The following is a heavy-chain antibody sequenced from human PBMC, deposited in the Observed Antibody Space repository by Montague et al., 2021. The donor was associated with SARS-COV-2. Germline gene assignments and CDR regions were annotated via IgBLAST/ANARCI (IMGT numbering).Heavy chain of an antibody. V-gene: IGHV4-61*03. J-gene: IGHJ4*02. Sequence: SETLSLTCTVSGVVELRRRSEEHTSELQSHHDLVCRLLLEKINXXGYTXXXPSLKSRVTISIDTSKSYFSLRLNFLTATDTAVYYCARGHIFGPGARGFEHWCQGNLVTVAS. CDR3: ARGHIFGPGARGFEH. CDR1: GVVELRRRSE. CDR2: INXXGYT. D-gene: IGHD1-26*01.